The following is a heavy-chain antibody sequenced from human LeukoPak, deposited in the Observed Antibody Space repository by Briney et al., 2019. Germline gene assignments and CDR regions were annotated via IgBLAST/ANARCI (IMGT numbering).Heavy chain of an antibody. CDR3: ARHYYDSSGYYVWFDP. D-gene: IGHD3-22*01. CDR2: IYYSGST. J-gene: IGHJ5*02. CDR1: GGSFSGYY. V-gene: IGHV4-59*01. Sequence: SETLSLTCAVYGGSFSGYYWSWIRQPPGKGLEWIGYIYYSGSTNYNPSLKSRVTISVDTSKNQFSLKLSSVTAADTAVYYCARHYYDSSGYYVWFDPWGQGTLVTVSS.